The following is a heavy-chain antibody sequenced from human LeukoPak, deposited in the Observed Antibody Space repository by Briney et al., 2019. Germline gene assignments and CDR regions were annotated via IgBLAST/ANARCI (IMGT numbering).Heavy chain of an antibody. V-gene: IGHV1-2*02. CDR3: AKYHTIRSFDY. CDR1: GYTFIGYY. D-gene: IGHD3-3*01. CDR2: ISPNSGGT. Sequence: ASEKVSCKASGYTFIGYYMQWVRQAPGQGLEWMGWISPNSGGTNYAQKFQGRVTMTRDTSIRTAYMELSGLRSDDTAVYYCAKYHTIRSFDYWGQGTLVTVST. J-gene: IGHJ4*02.